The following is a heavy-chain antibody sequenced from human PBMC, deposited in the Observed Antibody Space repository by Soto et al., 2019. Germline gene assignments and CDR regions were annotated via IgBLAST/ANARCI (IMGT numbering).Heavy chain of an antibody. V-gene: IGHV1-3*01. CDR2: INAGNGNT. J-gene: IGHJ6*02. CDR3: ASGYCSSTSCYLGSDYYCRLDV. CDR1: GYTSTRYA. Sequence: ASVKFSCKASGYTSTRYAMHWVRPAPGQRLEGMGWINAGNGNTKYSQKFQGRVTITRXTXXSXXXMXLSXLRXEETTAYYCASGYCSSTSCYLGSDYYCRLDVWG. D-gene: IGHD2-2*01.